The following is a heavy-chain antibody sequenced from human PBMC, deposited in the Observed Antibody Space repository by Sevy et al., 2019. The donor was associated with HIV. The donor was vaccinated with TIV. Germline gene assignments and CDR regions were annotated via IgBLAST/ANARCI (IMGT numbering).Heavy chain of an antibody. CDR1: GFTFSDYS. J-gene: IGHJ3*02. V-gene: IGHV3-11*01. CDR3: TRDFRSGSYSIYAFDI. D-gene: IGHD1-26*01. CDR2: ISSSGSTI. Sequence: GGSLRLSCAASGFTFSDYSMSWIRQAPGKGLEWLSYISSSGSTIYYADSVKGRFTISRDNAKHSLYLQMNSLRAEDTAVYYCTRDFRSGSYSIYAFDIWGQGTKVTVSS.